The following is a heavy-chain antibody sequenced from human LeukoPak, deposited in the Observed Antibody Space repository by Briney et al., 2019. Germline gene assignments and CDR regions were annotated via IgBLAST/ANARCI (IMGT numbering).Heavy chain of an antibody. CDR1: GFTFSSYS. V-gene: IGHV3-48*04. Sequence: GGSLRLSCAATGFTFSSYSMDWVRQAPGKGLEWVSYVGTSSGIINYADSVKGRFTISRDDAKNSLYLQMNSLRAEDTAVYYCASGMERYCSSTSCPFDYWGQGTLVTVSS. CDR3: ASGMERYCSSTSCPFDY. J-gene: IGHJ4*02. CDR2: VGTSSGII. D-gene: IGHD2-2*01.